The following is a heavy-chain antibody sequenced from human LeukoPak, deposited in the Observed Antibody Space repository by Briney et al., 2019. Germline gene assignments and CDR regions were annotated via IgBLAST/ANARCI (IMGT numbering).Heavy chain of an antibody. J-gene: IGHJ5*01. Sequence: SETLSLTCTVSGDSISNHYWSWIRQPPGKGLEWIGFMFYSGSFNYNPSLKSRVTISGDTSKNQLSLKLTSVTAADTAVYYCARSEYYDFWSGYYGWFDSWGRGTLVTVSS. V-gene: IGHV4-59*11. CDR1: GDSISNHY. CDR3: ARSEYYDFWSGYYGWFDS. CDR2: MFYSGSF. D-gene: IGHD3-3*01.